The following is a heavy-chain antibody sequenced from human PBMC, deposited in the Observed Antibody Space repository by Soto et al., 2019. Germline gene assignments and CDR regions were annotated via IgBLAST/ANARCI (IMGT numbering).Heavy chain of an antibody. CDR2: INSDGSST. V-gene: IGHV3-74*01. D-gene: IGHD4-17*01. Sequence: GGSPRLSCAASGFTFSSYWMHWVRQAPGKGLGWVSRINSDGSSTSYADSVKGRFTISRDNAKNTLYLQMNSLRAEDTAVYYCARITATTYPLYYFDYWGQGTLVTVSS. J-gene: IGHJ4*02. CDR1: GFTFSSYW. CDR3: ARITATTYPLYYFDY.